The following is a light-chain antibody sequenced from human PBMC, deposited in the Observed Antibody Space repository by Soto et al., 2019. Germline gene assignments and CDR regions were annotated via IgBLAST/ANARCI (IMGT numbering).Light chain of an antibody. J-gene: IGKJ2*01. V-gene: IGKV1-39*01. CDR3: QQSHSSEYS. CDR1: QSISAY. CDR2: ATS. Sequence: IQLTQSPSSLSASVGDRVTITCRTSQSISAYLNLYRQKPGQAPELLIYATSNLHSGVPSRFSGSGSVTEFTLTINSLQPEDLATYYCQQSHSSEYSFGQGTRLEIK.